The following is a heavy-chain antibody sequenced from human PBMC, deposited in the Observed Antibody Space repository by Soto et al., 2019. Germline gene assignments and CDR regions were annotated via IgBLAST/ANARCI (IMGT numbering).Heavy chain of an antibody. Sequence: ASVKVSCKASGYTFTSYGISWVRQAPGQGLEWMGWITAYNGNTNYAQKLQGRVTMTTDTSTSTAYMELSSLRSEDTAVYYCARGTYDSSGYYATGYYYYGMDVWGQGTTVTVSS. CDR2: ITAYNGNT. D-gene: IGHD3-22*01. V-gene: IGHV1-18*01. CDR1: GYTFTSYG. J-gene: IGHJ6*02. CDR3: ARGTYDSSGYYATGYYYYGMDV.